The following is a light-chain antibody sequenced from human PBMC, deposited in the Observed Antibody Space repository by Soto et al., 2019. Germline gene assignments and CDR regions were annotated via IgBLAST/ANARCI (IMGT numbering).Light chain of an antibody. CDR1: QSVSSSN. CDR3: QQYGSSPRT. CDR2: GES. V-gene: IGKV3-20*01. J-gene: IGKJ1*01. Sequence: ETVLTQSPGTLSLSPVERATLSCRASQSVSSSNLTWYQQKPGQAPRLLIYGESSRATGIPDRFSGSGSGTDFTLTISRLEPEDFAVYYCQQYGSSPRTFGQGTKVDIK.